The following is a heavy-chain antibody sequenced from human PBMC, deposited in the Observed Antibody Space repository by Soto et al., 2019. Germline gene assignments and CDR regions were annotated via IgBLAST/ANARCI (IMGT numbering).Heavy chain of an antibody. V-gene: IGHV5-51*01. CDR2: IYPGDSDT. J-gene: IGHJ6*03. Sequence: GESLKISCKGSGYSFTSYWIGWVRQMPGKGLEWMGIIYPGDSDTRYSPSFQGQVTISADKSISTAYLQWSSLKASDTAMYYCARRGGYDGNYYYYMDVWGKGTTVTVSS. CDR1: GYSFTSYW. CDR3: ARRGGYDGNYYYYMDV. D-gene: IGHD5-12*01.